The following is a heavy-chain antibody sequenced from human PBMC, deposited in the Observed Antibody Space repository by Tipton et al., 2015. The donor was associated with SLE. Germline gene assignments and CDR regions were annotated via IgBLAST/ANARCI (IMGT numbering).Heavy chain of an antibody. CDR1: GYSLNRYY. Sequence: QLVQSGAEVKRPGASVKVSCKASGYSLNRYYMHWVRQAPGQGLEWMGWISAYNGNTNYAQKLQGRVTMTTDTSTSTAYMELRSLRSDDTAVYHCARGGKGSETHVDYWGQGTLVTVSS. CDR2: ISAYNGNT. CDR3: ARGGKGSETHVDY. D-gene: IGHD3-16*01. V-gene: IGHV1-18*04. J-gene: IGHJ4*02.